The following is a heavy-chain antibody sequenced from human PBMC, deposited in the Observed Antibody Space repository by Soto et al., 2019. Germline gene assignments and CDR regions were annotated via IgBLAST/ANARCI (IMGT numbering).Heavy chain of an antibody. CDR1: GGSISSGGYS. CDR2: IYHSGST. CDR3: ARVAISCYDY. J-gene: IGHJ4*02. Sequence: QLQLQESGSGLVKPSQTLSLTCAVSGGSISSGGYSWSWIRQPPGKGLEWIGYIYHSGSTYYNPCLKSRVYISVDRSKNQFSLMLSSVTAADTAVYYCARVAISCYDYCGQGTLVTVSS. V-gene: IGHV4-30-2*01. D-gene: IGHD2-2*01.